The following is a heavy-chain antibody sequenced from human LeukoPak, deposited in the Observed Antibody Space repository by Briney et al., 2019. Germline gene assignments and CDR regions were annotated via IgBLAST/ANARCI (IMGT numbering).Heavy chain of an antibody. CDR1: GFTFSSYW. CDR2: ISWNSGSI. J-gene: IGHJ4*02. Sequence: KSGGSLRLSCAASGFTFSSYWMSWVRQAPGKGLEWVSGISWNSGSIGYADSVKGRFTISRDNAKNSLYLQLNSLRPEDTALYYCAKDFYSSGWLGPGFDYWGQGTLVTVSS. V-gene: IGHV3-9*01. D-gene: IGHD6-19*01. CDR3: AKDFYSSGWLGPGFDY.